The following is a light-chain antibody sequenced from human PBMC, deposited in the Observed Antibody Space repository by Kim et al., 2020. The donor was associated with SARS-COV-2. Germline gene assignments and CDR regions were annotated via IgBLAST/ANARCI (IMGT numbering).Light chain of an antibody. V-gene: IGLV2-8*01. CDR2: EVR. J-gene: IGLJ1*01. CDR3: GSYAGSNNYV. Sequence: GQAVTISCTGTGSDIGGYDYVSWYQQHPGKAPKLTIYEVRKRPSGVPDRFSGSKSGNTASLTVSGLQAEDEADYYCGSYAGSNNYVFGTGTKVTVL. CDR1: GSDIGGYDY.